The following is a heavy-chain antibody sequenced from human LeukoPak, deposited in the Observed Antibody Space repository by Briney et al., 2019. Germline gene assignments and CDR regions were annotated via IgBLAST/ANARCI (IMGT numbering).Heavy chain of an antibody. CDR3: ARVVAVAGRAFDI. CDR1: GFTFSSYS. CDR2: ISSSSSYI. J-gene: IGHJ3*02. D-gene: IGHD6-19*01. V-gene: IGHV3-21*01. Sequence: GGSLRLSCAASGFTFSSYSMNWVRQAPGKGLEWVSSISSSSSYIYYADSVKGRFTTSRDNAKSSLYLQMNSLRAEDTAVYYCARVVAVAGRAFDIWGQGTMVTVSS.